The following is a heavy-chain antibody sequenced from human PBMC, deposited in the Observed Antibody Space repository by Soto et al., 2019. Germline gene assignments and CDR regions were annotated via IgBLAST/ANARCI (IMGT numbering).Heavy chain of an antibody. CDR1: A. J-gene: IGHJ6*01. V-gene: IGHV6-1*01. D-gene: IGHD6-6*01. Sequence: AWYCFRQSPSRCLEWLGRTYYRSKWNYDYAESVKSRMTITPDTSNNHFSLQLNSVTPEDTAVYYCLRQQLVRLSISGMAVWGHGTTVPVSP. CDR3: LRQQLVRLSISGMAV. CDR2: TYYRSKWNY.